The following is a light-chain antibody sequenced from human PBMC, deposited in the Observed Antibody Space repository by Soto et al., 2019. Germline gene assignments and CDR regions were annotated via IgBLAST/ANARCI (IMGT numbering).Light chain of an antibody. CDR2: GAS. V-gene: IGKV3-15*01. J-gene: IGKJ1*01. Sequence: IVMTQSPATLPVSPGERATLSCRASQSVSSNLAWYQQKPGQAPRLLIYGASTRATGIPARFSGSGSGTEFTLTISSLQSEDFAVYYCQQYTTFGQGTKVDIK. CDR3: QQYTT. CDR1: QSVSSN.